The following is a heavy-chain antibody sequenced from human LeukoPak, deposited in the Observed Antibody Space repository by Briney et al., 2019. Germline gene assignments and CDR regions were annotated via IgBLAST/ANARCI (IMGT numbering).Heavy chain of an antibody. CDR1: GSRFTSYW. V-gene: IGHV5-10-1*01. Sequence: GASLGISCKASGSRFTSYWSSWVRQMPGKGLEWMRRIDPSDSYTNSSPSFQGHVTISADNSISTAYLQWSSLKASDTAMYYCARWYRSTGMDVWGKGTTVTVSS. CDR3: ARWYRSTGMDV. D-gene: IGHD6-13*01. J-gene: IGHJ6*04. CDR2: IDPSDSYT.